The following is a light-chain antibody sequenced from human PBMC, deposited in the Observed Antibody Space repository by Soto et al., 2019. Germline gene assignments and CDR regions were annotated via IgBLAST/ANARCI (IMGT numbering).Light chain of an antibody. Sequence: YELTQPPSVSVAPGETATITCGANDIGSKSVHWYQQKPGQAPVMVISYDSARPSGIPERFSGSNSGSTATLTISGVEAGDEADYFCQVWEGATDRPVFGGGTKLTVL. CDR1: DIGSKS. J-gene: IGLJ2*01. CDR2: YDS. CDR3: QVWEGATDRPV. V-gene: IGLV3-21*01.